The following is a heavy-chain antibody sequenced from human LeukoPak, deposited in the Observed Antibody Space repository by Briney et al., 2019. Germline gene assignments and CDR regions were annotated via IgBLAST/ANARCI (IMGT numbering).Heavy chain of an antibody. CDR2: INPYSGAT. V-gene: IGHV1-2*02. CDR3: ARQSGAGNWFDP. D-gene: IGHD3-10*01. Sequence: ASVKVSCKASGYTFTAYYMHWVRQAPGQGLEWMGWINPYSGATNHAPKFQGRVTMTRDTSISRGYMELSRVRSDDTAVYYCARQSGAGNWFDPWGQGTLVTVSS. CDR1: GYTFTAYY. J-gene: IGHJ5*02.